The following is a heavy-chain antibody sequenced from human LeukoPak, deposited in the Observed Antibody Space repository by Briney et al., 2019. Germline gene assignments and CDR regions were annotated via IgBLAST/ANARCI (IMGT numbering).Heavy chain of an antibody. J-gene: IGHJ1*01. V-gene: IGHV1-69*05. CDR1: GGTFSSYA. CDR3: ARDRDSSGWEFQH. CDR2: IIPIFGTA. Sequence: ASVKVSCKASGGTFSSYAINWVRQAPGQGLEWMGGIIPIFGTANYAQKFQGRVTITTDESTSTAYMELSSLRSEDTAVYYCARDRDSSGWEFQHWGQGTLVTVSS. D-gene: IGHD3-22*01.